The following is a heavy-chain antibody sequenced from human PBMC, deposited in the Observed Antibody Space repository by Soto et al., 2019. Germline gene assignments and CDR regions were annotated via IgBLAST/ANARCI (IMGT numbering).Heavy chain of an antibody. Sequence: SETLSLTCTVSGGSISSGGYYWSWIRQHPGKGLEWIGYIYYSGSTYYNPSLKSRVTISVDTSKNQFSLKLSSVTAADTAVYYCARSYGVSDDAFDIWGQGTMVTVSS. V-gene: IGHV4-31*03. CDR1: GGSISSGGYY. CDR2: IYYSGST. J-gene: IGHJ3*02. CDR3: ARSYGVSDDAFDI. D-gene: IGHD4-17*01.